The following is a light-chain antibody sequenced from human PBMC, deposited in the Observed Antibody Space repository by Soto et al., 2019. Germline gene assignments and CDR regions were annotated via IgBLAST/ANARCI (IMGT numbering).Light chain of an antibody. CDR2: EVS. J-gene: IGLJ1*01. Sequence: QSVLTQPASVSGSPGQSITISCTGTSSDVGGYNYVSWYQQHPGKAPKLMIYEVSDRPSGVSNRFSVSKSGNTASLTISGLQAEDEADYYCSSYTITSTYVFGTGTKVTVL. CDR1: SSDVGGYNY. CDR3: SSYTITSTYV. V-gene: IGLV2-14*01.